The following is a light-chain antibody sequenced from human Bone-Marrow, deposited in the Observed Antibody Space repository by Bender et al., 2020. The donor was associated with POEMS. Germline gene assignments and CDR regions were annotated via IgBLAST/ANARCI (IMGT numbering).Light chain of an antibody. J-gene: IGLJ2*01. CDR3: AAWDDSLSGPV. V-gene: IGLV2-14*02. CDR1: SSDVGYYPL. Sequence: QSALTQPASVSGSPGQSVTISCTGTSSDVGYYPLVSWYQQYPGKAPKLMIYAVSERPSGVPDRFSGSDSGTSASLAITGLRSEDEAAYYCAAWDDSLSGPVFGGGTKLTVL. CDR2: AVS.